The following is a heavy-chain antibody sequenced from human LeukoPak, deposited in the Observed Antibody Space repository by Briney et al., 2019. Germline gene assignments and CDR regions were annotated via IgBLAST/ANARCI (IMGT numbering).Heavy chain of an antibody. Sequence: GGSLTLSCAASGFTFSSYAMSWVRQAPGKGLEWVSAISGSGGSTYYADSVKGRFTISRDNSKKTLYLQMNSLRAEDTAVYYCAKDLPGTVTTYLGWFDPWGQGTLVTVSS. D-gene: IGHD4-17*01. J-gene: IGHJ5*02. CDR1: GFTFSSYA. V-gene: IGHV3-23*01. CDR2: ISGSGGST. CDR3: AKDLPGTVTTYLGWFDP.